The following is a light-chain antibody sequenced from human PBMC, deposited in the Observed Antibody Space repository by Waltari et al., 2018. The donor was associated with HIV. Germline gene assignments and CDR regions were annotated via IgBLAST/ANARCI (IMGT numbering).Light chain of an antibody. V-gene: IGLV1-47*01. Sequence: QSVLTQPPSASGTPGQRLTISCSGSSSNTGRNHVSWYQQLPGTAPKLLTYRNNQRPSGVPDRFSGSKSGTSASLAISGLRSEDEADYYCAAWNDSLSGYVFGTGTKVTV. CDR2: RNN. CDR1: SSNTGRNH. J-gene: IGLJ1*01. CDR3: AAWNDSLSGYV.